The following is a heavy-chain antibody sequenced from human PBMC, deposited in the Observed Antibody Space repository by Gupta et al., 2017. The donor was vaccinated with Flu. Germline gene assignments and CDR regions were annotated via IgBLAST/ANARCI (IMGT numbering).Heavy chain of an antibody. CDR1: GFSFSNYG. V-gene: IGHV3-30*18. J-gene: IGHJ6*02. CDR3: AKDWKWNYNNYGMNV. Sequence: QAQVVESGGGVVQPGRSLRLSCAASGFSFSNYGMHWVRQAPGKGLEWVAVISYDGSNKYYADAVKGRFTISRDNSKNTLYLQMNSLRTEDTAVYYCAKDWKWNYNNYGMNVWGQGTTVTVSS. D-gene: IGHD5-24*01. CDR2: ISYDGSNK.